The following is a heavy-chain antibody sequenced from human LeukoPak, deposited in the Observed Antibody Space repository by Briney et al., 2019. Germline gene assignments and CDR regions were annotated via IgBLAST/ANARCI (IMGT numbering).Heavy chain of an antibody. D-gene: IGHD1-26*01. CDR3: ARVLESSGSYSYYFDY. J-gene: IGHJ4*02. CDR2: MYSGGST. Sequence: TGGSRRLSCAASGFTVSSNYMSWVRQAPGKGLEWVSVMYSGGSTYYADSVKGRFTISRDNSRNTLYFQMNSLRAEDTAVYYCARVLESSGSYSYYFDYWGQGTLVTVSS. CDR1: GFTVSSNY. V-gene: IGHV3-66*01.